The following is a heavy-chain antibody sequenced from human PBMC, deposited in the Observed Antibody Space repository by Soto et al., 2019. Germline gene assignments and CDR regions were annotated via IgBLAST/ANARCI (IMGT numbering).Heavy chain of an antibody. V-gene: IGHV5-51*01. D-gene: IGHD3-3*01. CDR3: ARLLRFPRHGDAFAF. J-gene: IGHJ3*01. Sequence: PGESLKISCKGSGYSSTSYWIGWVRQMPGKGLEWMGIIYPGDSDTRYSPSFQGQVTISADKSISTAYLQWSSLKASDTAMYYCARLLRFPRHGDAFAFWGQGTMVTVSS. CDR1: GYSSTSYW. CDR2: IYPGDSDT.